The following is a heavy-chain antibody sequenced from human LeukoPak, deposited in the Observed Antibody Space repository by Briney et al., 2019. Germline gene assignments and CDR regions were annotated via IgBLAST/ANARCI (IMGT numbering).Heavy chain of an antibody. D-gene: IGHD3-22*01. Sequence: GGSLRLSCAASGFIFSDYAMHWVRQAPGKGLEWVAVISFDGNNQFYAESVKGRFTISRDNSNNILYVQMNSLRDEDTAVYYCARAPYDASGQWDFWGQGTLVTVSS. V-gene: IGHV3-30-3*01. CDR3: ARAPYDASGQWDF. CDR2: ISFDGNNQ. J-gene: IGHJ4*02. CDR1: GFIFSDYA.